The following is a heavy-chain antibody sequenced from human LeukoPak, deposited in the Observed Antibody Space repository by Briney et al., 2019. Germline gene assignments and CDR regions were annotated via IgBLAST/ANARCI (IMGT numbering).Heavy chain of an antibody. Sequence: GGSLRLSCAASGFTFSRYSMNWVRQAPGKGVEWVASISSTSTFIYSADSVKGRFTISRDTAKNSLFPQMNSLRAEDTAIYYCARDYFDSSDYPQTYYYYYMDVWGKGTTVTVSS. CDR2: ISSTSTFI. V-gene: IGHV3-21*01. CDR3: ARDYFDSSDYPQTYYYYYMDV. D-gene: IGHD3-22*01. J-gene: IGHJ6*03. CDR1: GFTFSRYS.